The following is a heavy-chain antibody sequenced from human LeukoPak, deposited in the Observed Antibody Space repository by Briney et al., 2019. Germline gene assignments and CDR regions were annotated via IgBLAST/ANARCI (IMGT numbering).Heavy chain of an antibody. CDR1: GFTLSTYW. J-gene: IGHJ4*02. CDR2: ISSSSSYI. CDR3: ARDGYGNYYGSGSYSY. V-gene: IGHV3-21*01. D-gene: IGHD3-10*01. Sequence: GGSLRLSCAASGFTLSTYWMHWVRQGPGKGLVWVSSISSSSSYIYYADSVKGRFTISRDNAKNSLYLQMNSLRAEDTAVYYCARDGYGNYYGSGSYSYWGQGTLVTVSS.